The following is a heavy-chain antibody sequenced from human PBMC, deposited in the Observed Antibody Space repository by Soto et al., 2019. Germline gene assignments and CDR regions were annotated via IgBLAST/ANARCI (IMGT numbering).Heavy chain of an antibody. J-gene: IGHJ4*02. D-gene: IGHD4-4*01. CDR3: AKAMTTVTTTIDY. V-gene: IGHV3-23*01. Sequence: GGSLRLSCAASGFTFSSYAMSWVRQAPGKGLEWVSAISGSGGSTYYADSVKGRFTISRNTSKNTRYLQMNSMRAEDTAVYYCAKAMTTVTTTIDYWGQGTLVTVS. CDR2: ISGSGGST. CDR1: GFTFSSYA.